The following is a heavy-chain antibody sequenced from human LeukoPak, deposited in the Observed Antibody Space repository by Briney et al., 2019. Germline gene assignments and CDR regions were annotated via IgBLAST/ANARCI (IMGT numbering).Heavy chain of an antibody. CDR1: GYTFTGYY. CDR3: ARGSSRGIVVGENDAFDI. CDR2: INPNSGGT. V-gene: IGHV1-2*02. D-gene: IGHD3-22*01. J-gene: IGHJ3*02. Sequence: ASVKVSCKASGYTFTGYYMHWVRQAPGQGLEWMGWINPNSGGTNYAQKFQGRVTMTRDTSISTAYMELSRLRSDDTAVYYCARGSSRGIVVGENDAFDIWGQGTMVTVSS.